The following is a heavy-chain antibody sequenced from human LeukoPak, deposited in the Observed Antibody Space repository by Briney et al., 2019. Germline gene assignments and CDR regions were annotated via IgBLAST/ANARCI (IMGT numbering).Heavy chain of an antibody. Sequence: GGSLRLSCAASGFTFSSYSMNWVRQAPGKGLEWVSYISSSSSTIYYADSVKGRFIISRDNAKNSLYLQMNSLRAEDTAVYYCARLLSSSDAFDIWGQGTMVTVSS. D-gene: IGHD6-6*01. V-gene: IGHV3-48*01. CDR3: ARLLSSSDAFDI. CDR2: ISSSSSTI. J-gene: IGHJ3*02. CDR1: GFTFSSYS.